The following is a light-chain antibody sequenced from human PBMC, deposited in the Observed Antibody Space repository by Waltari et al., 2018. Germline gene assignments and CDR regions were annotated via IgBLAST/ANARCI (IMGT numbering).Light chain of an antibody. V-gene: IGLV1-44*01. Sequence: QSVLTQPPSASGTPGQRVTISCSGARSNIGSNSVNWFQQLPGTAPRLFIYFTDQRPSGVPGRFSGSKSGTSASLAISGLQSGDEADYYCASWDASLNGWVFGGGTKLTVL. J-gene: IGLJ3*02. CDR1: RSNIGSNS. CDR3: ASWDASLNGWV. CDR2: FTD.